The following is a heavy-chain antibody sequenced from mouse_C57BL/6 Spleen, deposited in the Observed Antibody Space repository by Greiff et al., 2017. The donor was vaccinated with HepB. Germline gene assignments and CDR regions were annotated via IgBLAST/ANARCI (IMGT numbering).Heavy chain of an antibody. CDR3: ARELGLAWFAY. V-gene: IGHV1-4*01. Sequence: VQLQQSGAELARPGASVKMSCKASGYTFTSYTMHWVKQRPGQGLEWIGYINPSSGYTKYNQKFKDKATLTADKSSSTAYMQLSSLTSEDSAVYYCARELGLAWFAYWGQGTLVTVSA. D-gene: IGHD4-1*01. CDR1: GYTFTSYT. J-gene: IGHJ3*01. CDR2: INPSSGYT.